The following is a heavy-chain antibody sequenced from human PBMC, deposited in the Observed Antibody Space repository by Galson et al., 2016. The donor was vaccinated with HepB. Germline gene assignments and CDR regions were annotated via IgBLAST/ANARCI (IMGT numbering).Heavy chain of an antibody. Sequence: SLRLSCAASGFTFSSYSMNWVRQAPGKGLDWVSSISSSSSYIYYADSMKGRFTISRDNAKNSLYLQMNNLRAEDTAVYYCARADDYGDYYFDYWGQGTLVTVSS. CDR3: ARADDYGDYYFDY. CDR1: GFTFSSYS. V-gene: IGHV3-21*01. CDR2: ISSSSSYI. D-gene: IGHD4-17*01. J-gene: IGHJ4*02.